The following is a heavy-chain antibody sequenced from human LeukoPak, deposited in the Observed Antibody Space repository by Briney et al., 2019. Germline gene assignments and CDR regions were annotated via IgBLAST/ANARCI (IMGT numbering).Heavy chain of an antibody. D-gene: IGHD3-10*01. J-gene: IGHJ4*02. CDR1: GYTFTSYG. V-gene: IGHV1-8*02. Sequence: ASVKVSCKASGYTFTSYGISWVRQAPGQGLEWMGWMNPNSGNTGYAQKFQGRVTMTRNTSISTAYMELSSLRSEDTAVYYCARGAEAYYYGSGSYYRGRRPFDYWGQGTLVTVSS. CDR2: MNPNSGNT. CDR3: ARGAEAYYYGSGSYYRGRRPFDY.